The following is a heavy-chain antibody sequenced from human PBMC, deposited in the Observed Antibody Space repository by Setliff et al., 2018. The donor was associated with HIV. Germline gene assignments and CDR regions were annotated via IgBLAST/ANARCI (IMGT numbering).Heavy chain of an antibody. D-gene: IGHD2-15*01. Sequence: SETLSLTCTVSGYSISSRYYWGWIRQPPGKGLEWIGSVYHTGSTYYNPSLKSRVTMSADTSKNQFSLKLSSVTAADTGVYYCASSPAWRSDSGLHTFDYWGQGTLVTVSS. CDR1: GYSISSRYY. J-gene: IGHJ4*02. CDR3: ASSPAWRSDSGLHTFDY. V-gene: IGHV4-38-2*02. CDR2: VYHTGST.